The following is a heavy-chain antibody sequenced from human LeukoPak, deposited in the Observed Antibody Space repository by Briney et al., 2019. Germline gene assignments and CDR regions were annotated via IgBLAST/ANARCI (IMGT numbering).Heavy chain of an antibody. CDR1: GGSISRHF. CDR3: ARLLDNDSSGDPDTFDM. J-gene: IGHJ3*02. Sequence: SETLSLTCSVSGGSISRHFWSWIRQPSGKGLEWIAFIHYSGRTKYNPSLQNRVTISIDTSENNFSLRLTSVTAADTAAYYCARLLDNDSSGDPDTFDMWGQGTVVSVSS. D-gene: IGHD3-22*01. CDR2: IHYSGRT. V-gene: IGHV4-59*11.